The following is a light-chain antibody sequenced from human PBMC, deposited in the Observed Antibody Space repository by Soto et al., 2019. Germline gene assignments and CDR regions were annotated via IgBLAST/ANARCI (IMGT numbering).Light chain of an antibody. CDR2: DVN. Sequence: QSALTQPASVSGSPGQSITISCTGTSSDIGDYNYVSWYQQHPGKAPKVMIYDVNNRPSGVSNRFSGSKSGNTASLTISGLQAEDEADYYCTSYKRSNILVFGGGTQLTVL. J-gene: IGLJ3*02. CDR3: TSYKRSNILV. CDR1: SSDIGDYNY. V-gene: IGLV2-14*03.